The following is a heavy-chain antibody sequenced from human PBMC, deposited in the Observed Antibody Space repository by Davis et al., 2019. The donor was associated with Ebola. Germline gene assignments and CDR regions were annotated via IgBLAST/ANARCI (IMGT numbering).Heavy chain of an antibody. J-gene: IGHJ6*02. V-gene: IGHV1-18*04. CDR1: NYTFSSYG. D-gene: IGHD5-24*01. CDR2: ISAYHGNT. Sequence: AASVKVSCKTSNYTFSSYGISWVRQAPGQGLGWMGWISAYHGNTNFAQKFQGRVTLTTDTSTSTAYMELRSLRSDDTAVYYCARARDMATIGDYAMDVWGQGTTVTVSS. CDR3: ARARDMATIGDYAMDV.